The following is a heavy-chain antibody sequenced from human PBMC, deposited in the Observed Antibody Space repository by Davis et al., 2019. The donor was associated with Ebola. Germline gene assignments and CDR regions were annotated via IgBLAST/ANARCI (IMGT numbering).Heavy chain of an antibody. CDR2: INPNSGGT. CDR3: ARDFDGDYRFSYYYGMDV. V-gene: IGHV1-2*04. D-gene: IGHD4-17*01. Sequence: AASVKVSCKASGYTFTGYYMHWVRQAPGQGLEWMGWINPNSGGTNYAQKFQGWVTMTRDTSISTAYMELSRLRSDDTAVYYCARDFDGDYRFSYYYGMDVWGQGTTVTVSS. CDR1: GYTFTGYY. J-gene: IGHJ6*02.